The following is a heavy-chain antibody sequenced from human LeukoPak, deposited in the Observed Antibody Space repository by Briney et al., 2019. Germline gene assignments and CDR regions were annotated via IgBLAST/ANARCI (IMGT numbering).Heavy chain of an antibody. Sequence: PGGSLRPSCVVSGFTFSSYGMHWVRQAPGKGLEWVAVISYDGSNKYYADSVKGRFTISRDNSKNTLYLQTNSLRAEDTAVYYCAKRGYYYDSSGYYSRTYFDYWGQGTLVIVSS. CDR1: GFTFSSYG. CDR2: ISYDGSNK. CDR3: AKRGYYYDSSGYYSRTYFDY. J-gene: IGHJ4*02. V-gene: IGHV3-30*18. D-gene: IGHD3-22*01.